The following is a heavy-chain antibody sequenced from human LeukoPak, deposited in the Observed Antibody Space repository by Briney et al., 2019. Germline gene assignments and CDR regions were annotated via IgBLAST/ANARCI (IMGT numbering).Heavy chain of an antibody. Sequence: PSETLSLTCTVSGGSISSSSYYWGWIRQPPGKGLEWIGSIYYSGSTYYNPSLKSRVTISVDTSKNQFSLKLSSVTAADTAVYYXXRHAERWLQSPFDYWGQGTLVTVSS. V-gene: IGHV4-39*01. D-gene: IGHD5-24*01. CDR1: GGSISSSSYY. J-gene: IGHJ4*02. CDR3: XRHAERWLQSPFDY. CDR2: IYYSGST.